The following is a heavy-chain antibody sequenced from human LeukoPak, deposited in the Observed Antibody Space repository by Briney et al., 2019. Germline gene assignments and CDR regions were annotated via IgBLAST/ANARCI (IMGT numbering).Heavy chain of an antibody. D-gene: IGHD2-15*01. V-gene: IGHV3-30-3*01. J-gene: IGHJ3*02. CDR2: ISYDGNVK. CDR3: ARVRGGYCSGGSCYSAFDI. Sequence: PGGSDGLFCAASGFTLSTYAVHWVRQAPGKGLEWVAVISYDGNVKCHADSVKGRFTISRVTAQNSLYLQMNSLRAEETAVFYCARVRGGYCSGGSCYSAFDIWGQGTLVTVSS. CDR1: GFTLSTYA.